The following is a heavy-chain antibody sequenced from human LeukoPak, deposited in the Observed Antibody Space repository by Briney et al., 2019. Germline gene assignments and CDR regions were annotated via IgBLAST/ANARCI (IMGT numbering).Heavy chain of an antibody. CDR3: AKGPYGGYRGGGPEY. D-gene: IGHD5-18*01. CDR1: GFTFDAYA. CDR2: ISGNSGSI. J-gene: IGHJ4*02. Sequence: GGSLRLSCAASGFTFDAYAVNWVRQAPGKGLEWVSGISGNSGSIGYADSVKGRFTISRDNAKNSLYLQMNSLRAEDTALYYCAKGPYGGYRGGGPEYWGQGTLVTVSS. V-gene: IGHV3-9*01.